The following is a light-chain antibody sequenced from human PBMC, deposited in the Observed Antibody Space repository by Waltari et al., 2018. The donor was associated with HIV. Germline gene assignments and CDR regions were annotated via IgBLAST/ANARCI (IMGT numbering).Light chain of an antibody. V-gene: IGLV2-14*03. CDR3: SSYSTTNTFVV. CDR2: DVN. CDR1: TSDIAGSTHY. Sequence: QSALTQPASVSGSLGQSVAISCSGSTSDIAGSTHYVARYQQHAGKPPKLLIYDVNKRPSGVSDRFSGFRSGNMASLTISGLQTDDESIYFCSSYSTTNTFVVFGGGTKVTVL. J-gene: IGLJ2*01.